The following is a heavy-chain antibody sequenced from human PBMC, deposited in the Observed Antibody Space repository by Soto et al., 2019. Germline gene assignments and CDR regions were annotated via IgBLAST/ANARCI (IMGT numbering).Heavy chain of an antibody. J-gene: IGHJ4*02. CDR2: ISAYNGNT. Sequence: ASVKVSCKASGYTFTSYGISWVRQAPGQGLEWMGWISAYNGNTNYAQKLQGRVTMTTDTSTSTAYMELRSLRSDDTAVYYCAADSSVFRSGHPFYFDYWGQGTLVTVSS. CDR3: AADSSVFRSGHPFYFDY. V-gene: IGHV1-18*01. D-gene: IGHD3-22*01. CDR1: GYTFTSYG.